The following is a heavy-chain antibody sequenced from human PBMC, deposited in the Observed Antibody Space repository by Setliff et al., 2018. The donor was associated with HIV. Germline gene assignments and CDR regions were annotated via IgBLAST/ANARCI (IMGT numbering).Heavy chain of an antibody. V-gene: IGHV4-38-2*02. CDR3: ARDSITGTTPAFDY. Sequence: SETLSLTCTVSGYSISSGYYWGWIRQPPGKGLEWIWSIYHSGSTYYNPSLKSRVTISVDTSKNQFSLKLSSVTAADTAVYYCARDSITGTTPAFDYWGQGTLVTVSS. CDR2: IYHSGST. D-gene: IGHD1-20*01. J-gene: IGHJ4*02. CDR1: GYSISSGYY.